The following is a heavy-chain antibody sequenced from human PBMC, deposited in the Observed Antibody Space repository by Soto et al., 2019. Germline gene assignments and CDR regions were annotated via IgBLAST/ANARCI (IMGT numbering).Heavy chain of an antibody. Sequence: SETLSLTCTVSGGSISSGCYYWSWIRQHPGKGLEWIGYIYYSGSTYYNPSLKSRVTISVDTSKNQFSLKLSSVTAADTAVYYCARDRSGSSVFYYYYMDVWGKGTTVTVSS. V-gene: IGHV4-31*03. CDR3: ARDRSGSSVFYYYYMDV. D-gene: IGHD6-6*01. J-gene: IGHJ6*03. CDR2: IYYSGST. CDR1: GGSISSGCYY.